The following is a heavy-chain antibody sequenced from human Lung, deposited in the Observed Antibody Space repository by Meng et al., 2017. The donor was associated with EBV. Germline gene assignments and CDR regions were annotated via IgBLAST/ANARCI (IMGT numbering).Heavy chain of an antibody. D-gene: IGHD5/OR15-5a*01. Sequence: QGRFQQWGEGLLKHSGTLSPTCAVSGGSISSSTWWSWVRQPPGKGLEWIGEIYHSGSTNYTPSLKSRVTIPVDKSKNQFSLKLSSVTAADTAVYYCARVCEVCLDYWGQGTLVTVSS. CDR3: ARVCEVCLDY. V-gene: IGHV4-4*02. CDR1: GGSISSSTW. J-gene: IGHJ4*02. CDR2: IYHSGST.